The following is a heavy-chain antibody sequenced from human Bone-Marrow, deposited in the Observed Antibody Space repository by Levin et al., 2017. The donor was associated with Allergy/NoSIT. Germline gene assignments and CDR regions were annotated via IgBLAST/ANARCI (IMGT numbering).Heavy chain of an antibody. J-gene: IGHJ6*02. D-gene: IGHD2-21*02. V-gene: IGHV3-23*01. Sequence: GGSLRLSCVASGFIFNNYAMNWVRLAPGKGLEWVSGISGAGVTRYHGDSVKGRFAISRDNSRKILYLQLNSLKAEDTAIYFCAKQVGMTPIGDSAFDAWGQGTTVTVS. CDR3: AKQVGMTPIGDSAFDA. CDR2: ISGAGVTR. CDR1: GFIFNNYA.